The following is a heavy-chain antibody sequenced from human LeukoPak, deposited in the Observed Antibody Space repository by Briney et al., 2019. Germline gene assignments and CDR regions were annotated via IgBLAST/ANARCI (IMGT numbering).Heavy chain of an antibody. Sequence: GGSLRLSCAASGFAFSDYAMTWVRLAPGKGLEWVSSITTNGVSANYADSVKGRFTISRDNSKNTLYLQMNSLRAEDTALYYCAKLTPASNYWGQGTLVTVSS. J-gene: IGHJ4*02. CDR1: GFAFSDYA. CDR3: AKLTPASNY. CDR2: ITTNGVSA. V-gene: IGHV3-23*01. D-gene: IGHD2-15*01.